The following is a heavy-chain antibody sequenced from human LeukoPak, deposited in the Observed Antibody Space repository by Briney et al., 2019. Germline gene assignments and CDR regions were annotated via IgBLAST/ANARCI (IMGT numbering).Heavy chain of an antibody. CDR3: AASLEQPVVRGDRSDY. CDR2: LYYSGST. V-gene: IGHV4-31*03. D-gene: IGHD3-16*01. Sequence: SQTLSLTCSVSGDSVRSHSYYWSWVRHHPGKGLEWMGYLYYSGSTYYSPSLKSRVSISMDTSKNEFSLTLTSVTAADTAMYYCAASLEQPVVRGDRSDYWGQGTLVTVFS. J-gene: IGHJ4*02. CDR1: GDSVRSHSYY.